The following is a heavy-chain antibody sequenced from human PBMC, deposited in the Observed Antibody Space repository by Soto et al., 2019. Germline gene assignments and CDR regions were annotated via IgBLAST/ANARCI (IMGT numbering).Heavy chain of an antibody. Sequence: QVQLVQSGAEVKKPGASVKVSCKASGYTFTGYYMHWVRQATGQGLEWMGWINPNSGGTNYAQKFQGWVTMTRDTSISTAYMELSRLRSDDTAVYYCARAYPCTSHCYSFFDYWGQGTLVTVSS. CDR2: INPNSGGT. V-gene: IGHV1-2*04. CDR1: GYTFTGYY. J-gene: IGHJ4*02. CDR3: ARAYPCTSHCYSFFDY. D-gene: IGHD2-21*02.